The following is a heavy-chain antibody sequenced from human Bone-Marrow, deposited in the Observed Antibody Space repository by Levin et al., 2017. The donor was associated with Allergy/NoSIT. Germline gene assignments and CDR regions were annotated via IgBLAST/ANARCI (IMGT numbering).Heavy chain of an antibody. CDR1: GFTFDDYT. CDR2: ITWDGGST. Sequence: GGSLRLSCAASGFTFDDYTMHWVRQPPGKGLEWVSLITWDGGSTYYADSVKGRFTISRDNSKNSLYVQMNSLRTEDTALYYCAKDLNAGWPEAFDIWGQGTLVTVSS. J-gene: IGHJ3*02. CDR3: AKDLNAGWPEAFDI. V-gene: IGHV3-43*01. D-gene: IGHD6-19*01.